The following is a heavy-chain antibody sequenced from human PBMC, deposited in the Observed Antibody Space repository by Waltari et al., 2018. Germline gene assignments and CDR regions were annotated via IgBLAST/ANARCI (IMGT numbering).Heavy chain of an antibody. CDR2: IYSGGST. V-gene: IGHV3-53*01. J-gene: IGHJ4*02. D-gene: IGHD1-1*01. CDR1: GFTVGNNF. Sequence: EVQLVESGGDLIQSGGSLSLPCAASGFTVGNNFMGWVRQAPGKGLECVSVIYSGGSTNYIDSVRGRFTSSRDSSKNTLYLQMNSLRAEDTAVYYCAKVDNVGLNNYWGQGTLVTVSS. CDR3: AKVDNVGLNNY.